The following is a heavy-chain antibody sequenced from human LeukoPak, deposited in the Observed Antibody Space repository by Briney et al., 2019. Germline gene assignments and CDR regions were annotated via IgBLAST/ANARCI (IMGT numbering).Heavy chain of an antibody. Sequence: GGSLRLSCAASGFTISNYAMNWVRQAPTKGLEWVSAISGSHGSTYYADSVRGRFTISRDYSKNTVYLQMNSLRAEDTAIYYCAIMHGYYDGSGYWVQWGQGTLVTVSS. J-gene: IGHJ4*02. V-gene: IGHV3-23*01. CDR3: AIMHGYYDGSGYWVQ. CDR2: ISGSHGST. CDR1: GFTISNYA. D-gene: IGHD3-22*01.